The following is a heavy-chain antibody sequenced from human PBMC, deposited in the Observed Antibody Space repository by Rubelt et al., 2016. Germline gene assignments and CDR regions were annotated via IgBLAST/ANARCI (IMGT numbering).Heavy chain of an antibody. V-gene: IGHV3-7*01. J-gene: IGHJ4*02. CDR1: GFTVSTNY. CDR3: AVKNMGTNYLKS. CDR2: IKQDGSEK. D-gene: IGHD1/OR15-1a*01. Sequence: EVHLVESGGGLIQPGGSLRLSCATSGFTVSTNYMSWVRQAPGKGLEWVANIKQDGSEKYYVDSVKGRFTISRDNAKNSLYLQMNSLRAEDTAVYYCAVKNMGTNYLKSWGRGTLVSVSS.